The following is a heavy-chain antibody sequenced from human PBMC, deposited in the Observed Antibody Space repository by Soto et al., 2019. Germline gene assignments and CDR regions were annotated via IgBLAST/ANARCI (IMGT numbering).Heavy chain of an antibody. CDR3: ARERAAAGTAFDY. J-gene: IGHJ4*02. CDR2: IKQDGSEK. D-gene: IGHD6-13*01. CDR1: GFTFSSYR. V-gene: IGHV3-7*01. Sequence: GGSLRLSCAASGFTFSSYRMSWVRQAPGKGLEWVANIKQDGSEKYYVDSVKGRFTISRDNAKNSLYLQMNSLRAEDTAVYYCARERAAAGTAFDYWGQGTLVTVSS.